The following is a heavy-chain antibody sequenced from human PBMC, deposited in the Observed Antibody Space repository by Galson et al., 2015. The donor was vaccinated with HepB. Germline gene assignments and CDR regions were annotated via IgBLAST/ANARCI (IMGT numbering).Heavy chain of an antibody. D-gene: IGHD1-1*01. V-gene: IGHV3-11*04. CDR1: GFTFSDYY. Sequence: SLRLSCAASGFTFSDYYMSWIRQAPGKGLEWVSYISSSSSTIYYADSVKGRFTISRDNAKNSLYLQMNSLRDEDTAVYYCARAAYTPFYYYMDVWGKGTTVTVSS. J-gene: IGHJ6*03. CDR2: ISSSSSTI. CDR3: ARAAYTPFYYYMDV.